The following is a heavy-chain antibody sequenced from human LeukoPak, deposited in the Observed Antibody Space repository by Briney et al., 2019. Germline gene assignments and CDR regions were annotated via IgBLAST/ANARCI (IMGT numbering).Heavy chain of an antibody. J-gene: IGHJ4*02. CDR1: SGSISSGGYS. CDR2: IYYSGST. V-gene: IGHV4-30-4*07. CDR3: ARAIYGDYARD. Sequence: PSETLSLTCAVSSGSISSGGYSWSWIRQPPGKGLEWIGYIYYSGSTYYNPSLKSRVTISIDTSKNQFSLKVSSVTAADTAVYYCARAIYGDYARDWGQGTLVTVSS. D-gene: IGHD4-17*01.